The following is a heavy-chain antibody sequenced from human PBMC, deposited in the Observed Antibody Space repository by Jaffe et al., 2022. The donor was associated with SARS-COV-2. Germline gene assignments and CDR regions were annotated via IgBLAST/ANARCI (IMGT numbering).Heavy chain of an antibody. CDR1: GGSISSYY. D-gene: IGHD5-18*01. Sequence: QVQLQESGPGLVKPSETLSLTCTVSGGSISSYYWSWIRQPPGKGLEWIGYIYYSGSTNYNPSLKSRVTISVDTSKNQFSLKLSSVTAADTAVYYCARGHSYGTAYYYYGMDVWGQGTTVTVSS. CDR2: IYYSGST. CDR3: ARGHSYGTAYYYYGMDV. V-gene: IGHV4-59*01. J-gene: IGHJ6*02.